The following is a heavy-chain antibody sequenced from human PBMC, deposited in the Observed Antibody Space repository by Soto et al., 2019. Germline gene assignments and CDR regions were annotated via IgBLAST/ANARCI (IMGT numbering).Heavy chain of an antibody. V-gene: IGHV3-33*01. CDR2: IWYDGSNK. CDR1: GFTFSSYG. CDR3: ARDGYCSGGSCYSVPVFDY. J-gene: IGHJ4*02. Sequence: GGSLRLSCAASGFTFSSYGMHWVRQAPGKGLEWVAVIWYDGSNKYYADSVKGRFTISRDNSKTTLYLQMNSLRAEDTAVYYCARDGYCSGGSCYSVPVFDYWGKGTLVTVSS. D-gene: IGHD2-15*01.